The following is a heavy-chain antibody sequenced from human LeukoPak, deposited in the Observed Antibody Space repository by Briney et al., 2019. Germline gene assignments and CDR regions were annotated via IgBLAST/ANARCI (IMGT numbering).Heavy chain of an antibody. Sequence: QPGGSLRLSCAASGFTVSSNYMSWVRQAPGKGLEWVSVIYSGGSTYYADSVKGRFTISRDNSKNTLYLQMNSLRAEDTAVYYCARIRGGNYYYYYMDVWGKGTTVTVSS. CDR1: GFTVSSNY. V-gene: IGHV3-53*01. CDR3: ARIRGGNYYYYYMDV. CDR2: IYSGGST. J-gene: IGHJ6*03.